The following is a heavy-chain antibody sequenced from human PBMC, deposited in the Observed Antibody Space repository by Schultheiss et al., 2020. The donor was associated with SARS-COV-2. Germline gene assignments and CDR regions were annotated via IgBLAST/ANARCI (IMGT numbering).Heavy chain of an antibody. Sequence: GGSLRLSCAASGFTFSSYAMSWVRQAPGKGLEWVSAISGSGGSTYYADSVKGRFTISIDNSKNTLYLQMNSLRAEDTAVYYCAKVGYCSSTSCYTSTLYFDYWGQGTLVTVSS. V-gene: IGHV3-23*01. D-gene: IGHD2-2*02. CDR2: ISGSGGST. CDR3: AKVGYCSSTSCYTSTLYFDY. J-gene: IGHJ4*02. CDR1: GFTFSSYA.